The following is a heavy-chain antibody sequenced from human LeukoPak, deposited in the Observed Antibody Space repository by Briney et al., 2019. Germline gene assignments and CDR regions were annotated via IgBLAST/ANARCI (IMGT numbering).Heavy chain of an antibody. D-gene: IGHD1-14*01. CDR2: VNHSGST. CDR1: GGSFSGYY. CDR3: VRRSNYYYYGVDV. V-gene: IGHV4-34*01. J-gene: IGHJ6*02. Sequence: PSETLSLTCAVYGGSFSGYYWSWIRQPPGRGLEWIGEVNHSGSTNYNPSLKSRVTISVDTSKNQFSLKLSSVTAADTAVYYCVRRSNYYYYGVDVWGQGTTVTVSS.